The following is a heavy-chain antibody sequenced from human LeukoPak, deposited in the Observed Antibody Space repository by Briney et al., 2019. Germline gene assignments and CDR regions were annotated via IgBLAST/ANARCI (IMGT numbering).Heavy chain of an antibody. V-gene: IGHV3-23*01. CDR1: GFTFNIYA. Sequence: GGSLRLSCAASGFTFNIYAMNWVRQASGKGLEWVSTISGSGISTYYADSVKGRFTVSRDNSKNTLHLQMNSLRAEDTAVYFCAKDQHGYDKPIDYWGQGTLVTVSS. D-gene: IGHD5-12*01. J-gene: IGHJ4*02. CDR2: ISGSGIST. CDR3: AKDQHGYDKPIDY.